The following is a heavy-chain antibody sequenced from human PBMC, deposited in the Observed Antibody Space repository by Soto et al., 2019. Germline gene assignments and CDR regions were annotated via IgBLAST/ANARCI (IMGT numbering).Heavy chain of an antibody. CDR3: ARGTTVTTEKYYYYGMDV. V-gene: IGHV1-8*01. Sequence: GASVKVSCKASGYTFTSYDINWVRQATGQGLEWMGWMNPNSGNTGYAQKFQGRVTMTRNTSISTAYMELSSLRSEDTAVYYCARGTTVTTEKYYYYGMDVWGQGTTVTVSS. CDR2: MNPNSGNT. J-gene: IGHJ6*02. D-gene: IGHD4-17*01. CDR1: GYTFTSYD.